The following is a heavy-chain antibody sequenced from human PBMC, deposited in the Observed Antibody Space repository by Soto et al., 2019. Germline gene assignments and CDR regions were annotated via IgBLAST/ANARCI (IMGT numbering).Heavy chain of an antibody. CDR2: ISYDGINK. V-gene: IGHV3-30*18. CDR1: GFTCSSYG. J-gene: IGHJ4*02. CDR3: AKSVYNWNDGFFYY. D-gene: IGHD1-1*01. Sequence: QVQLVESGGGVVQPGRSLRLSCAASGFTCSSYGMHWVRQVPGKGLEWVAVISYDGINKYYADSVKGRFTISRDNSKNTLYLQMNSLRAEDTAVYYCAKSVYNWNDGFFYYWGQGTLVTVSS.